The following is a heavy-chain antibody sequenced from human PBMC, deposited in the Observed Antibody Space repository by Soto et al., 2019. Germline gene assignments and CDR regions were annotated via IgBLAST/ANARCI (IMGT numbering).Heavy chain of an antibody. J-gene: IGHJ4*02. CDR2: IDPSSVCT. CDR1: GYAFTNYF. D-gene: IGHD3-16*01. V-gene: IGHV1-46*01. Sequence: ASVKVSGKASGYAFTNYFMCCVRQAPGQCLECIGIIDPSSVCTTYAEKFQGRVTMTSGTSTRTVCMERSSLGFEDTAVYYCARGTVWAAVKDLFDYWGQGTRVTVSS. CDR3: ARGTVWAAVKDLFDY.